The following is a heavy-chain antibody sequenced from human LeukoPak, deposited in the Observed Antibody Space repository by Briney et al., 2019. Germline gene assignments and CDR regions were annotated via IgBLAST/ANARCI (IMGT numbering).Heavy chain of an antibody. V-gene: IGHV3-48*03. CDR3: ASSFGRGAF. D-gene: IGHD3/OR15-3a*01. Sequence: GGSLRLSCAASGFTFSSYKMNWVRQAPGKGLEWVSYISTSDTTIYYADSVKGRFTISRGNAKNSLYLQMNSLRAEDTAVYYCASSFGRGAFWGQGTLVTVSS. CDR1: GFTFSSYK. J-gene: IGHJ4*02. CDR2: ISTSDTTI.